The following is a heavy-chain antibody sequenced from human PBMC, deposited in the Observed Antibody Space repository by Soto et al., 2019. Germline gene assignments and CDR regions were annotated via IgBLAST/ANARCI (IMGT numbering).Heavy chain of an antibody. CDR2: ISYDGSNK. CDR3: AKTFEAFVGVEMTYYFDY. V-gene: IGHV3-30*18. D-gene: IGHD2-15*01. J-gene: IGHJ4*02. Sequence: QVQLVESGGGVVQPGRSLRLSCAASGFTFSSYGMHWVRQAPGKGLEWVAVISYDGSNKYYADSVKGRFTISRDNSKNTLYLLMNSLRAEDTAVYYCAKTFEAFVGVEMTYYFDYWGQGTLVTVSS. CDR1: GFTFSSYG.